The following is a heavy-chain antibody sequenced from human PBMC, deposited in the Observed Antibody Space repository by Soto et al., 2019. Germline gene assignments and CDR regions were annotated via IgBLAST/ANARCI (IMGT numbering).Heavy chain of an antibody. CDR3: ARLAYSHYST. CDR1: GGSISSGGYS. D-gene: IGHD5-12*01. Sequence: PSETLSLTCAVSGGSISSGGYSWSWIRQPPGKGLEWIGYIYYSGTTYYNPSLKSRLTISLDTSRNQFSLELTSVTAADTAVYYCARLAYSHYSTWGQGTLVTVSS. CDR2: IYYSGTT. J-gene: IGHJ4*02. V-gene: IGHV4-30-2*03.